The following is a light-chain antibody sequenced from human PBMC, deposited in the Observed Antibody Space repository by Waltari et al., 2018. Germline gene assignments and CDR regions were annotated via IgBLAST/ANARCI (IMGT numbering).Light chain of an antibody. J-gene: IGLJ2*01. V-gene: IGLV1-44*01. CDR2: NYR. CDR3: ATWDANLNGVV. CDR1: SSNIACNS. Sequence: QSVLTQPPSVSGTPGQRVTISCSGSSSNIACNSVNWYQQVPGKASKLLIYNYRQRPSGVSDRFSGTKSDSSASLAISGRRSEDEAHYYCATWDANLNGVVFGGGTKLTVL.